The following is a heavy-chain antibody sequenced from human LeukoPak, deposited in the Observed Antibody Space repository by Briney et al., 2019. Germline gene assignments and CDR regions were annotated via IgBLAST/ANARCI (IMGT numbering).Heavy chain of an antibody. CDR1: EFSVSAYE. J-gene: IGHJ5*02. CDR2: ISTSGSTI. V-gene: IGHV3-48*03. CDR3: ATTRERDWIDP. Sequence: PGGSLRLSCTGSEFSVSAYEMNWVRQAPGKGLEWISYISTSGSTIQYADSVKGRFTISRDNAKNALHLQMNSLGVSDTAVYYRATTRERDWIDPWGQRTLVTVSS. D-gene: IGHD1-1*01.